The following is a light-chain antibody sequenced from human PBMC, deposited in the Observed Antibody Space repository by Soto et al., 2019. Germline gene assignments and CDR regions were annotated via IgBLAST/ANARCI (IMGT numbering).Light chain of an antibody. CDR1: QDINNY. J-gene: IGKJ5*01. Sequence: DSQMTQSPSSLSASVGDRVTITCQASQDINNYLNWYQQKPGKAPNFLIYDASNLETGAPSRFSGSGSGTDFTFTISSLQPEDFATYYCQQYDNLPITFGQGTRLAIK. CDR3: QQYDNLPIT. CDR2: DAS. V-gene: IGKV1-33*01.